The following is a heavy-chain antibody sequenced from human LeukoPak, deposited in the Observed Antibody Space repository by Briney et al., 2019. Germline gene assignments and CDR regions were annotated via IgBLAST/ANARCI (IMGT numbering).Heavy chain of an antibody. CDR2: INHSGST. J-gene: IGHJ5*02. Sequence: KSSETLSLTCAVYGGSFSGYYWSWIRQPPGKWLEWIGEINHSGSTNYNPSLKSRVTISVDTSKNQFSLKLSSVTAADTAVYYCARDRRSNWFDPWGQGTLVTVSS. V-gene: IGHV4-34*01. CDR3: ARDRRSNWFDP. CDR1: GGSFSGYY. D-gene: IGHD1-14*01.